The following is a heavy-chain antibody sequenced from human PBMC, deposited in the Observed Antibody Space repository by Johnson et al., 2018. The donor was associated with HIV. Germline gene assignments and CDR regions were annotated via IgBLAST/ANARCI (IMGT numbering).Heavy chain of an antibody. V-gene: IGHV3-74*01. CDR2: ISYSGSST. CDR1: GIAFSTNW. Sequence: EKLVESGGDLVQPGGSLRLSCVGSGIAFSTNWMHWVRQAPGKGLVWVSAISYSGSSTYYADPVKGRFTIPRDKAKNTLYLQMNSLRAEDTAVSYCARKQWLAKISSDAFDIGGQGTMVTVSS. J-gene: IGHJ3*02. D-gene: IGHD6-19*01. CDR3: ARKQWLAKISSDAFDI.